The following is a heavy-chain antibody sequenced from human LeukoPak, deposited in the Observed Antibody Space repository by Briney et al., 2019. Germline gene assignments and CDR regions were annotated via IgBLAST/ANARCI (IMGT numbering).Heavy chain of an antibody. CDR3: ARGRYYDKYCMDV. CDR2: IYYSGST. CDR1: GGSISGYY. D-gene: IGHD3-22*01. V-gene: IGHV4-59*12. Sequence: NPSETLSLTCTVSGGSISGYYWSWIRQPPGKGLEWIGYIYYSGSTNYNPSLKSRVTISVDTSKNQFSPKLSSVTAADTAVYYCARGRYYDKYCMDVWGQGTTVTVSS. J-gene: IGHJ6*03.